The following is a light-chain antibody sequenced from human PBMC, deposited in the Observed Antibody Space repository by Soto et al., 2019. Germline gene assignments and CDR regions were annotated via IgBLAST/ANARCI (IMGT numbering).Light chain of an antibody. CDR2: DVS. J-gene: IGLJ2*01. CDR1: SSDVGGYNY. V-gene: IGLV2-14*01. Sequence: QSALTQPASVSGSPGQSITISCTGTSSDVGGYNYVSWYQQHPGKAPKLMIYDVSNRPSGVSNRFSGSNSGNTASLPVSGPQAEDPSDYYCSSYTSSSPLVVFGGGNQLTVL. CDR3: SSYTSSSPLVV.